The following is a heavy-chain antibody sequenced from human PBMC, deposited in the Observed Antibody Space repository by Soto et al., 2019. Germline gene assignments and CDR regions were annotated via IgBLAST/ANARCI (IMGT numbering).Heavy chain of an antibody. CDR1: GGTVASSHW. Sequence: PSETLSLTCGVSGGTVASSHWWSWVRQSPGGGLEWIGNVYHTGDTNFNPSLQSRVTISVDKSNNQFSLRLNSLTAADTAVYFCAREIETAGGNNYFDPWGPGTMVPVSS. CDR2: VYHTGDT. D-gene: IGHD2-21*02. CDR3: AREIETAGGNNYFDP. J-gene: IGHJ5*02. V-gene: IGHV4-4*02.